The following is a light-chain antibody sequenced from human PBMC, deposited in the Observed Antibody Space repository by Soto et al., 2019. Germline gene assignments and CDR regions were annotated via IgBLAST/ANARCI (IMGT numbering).Light chain of an antibody. CDR2: GAS. CDR1: QSVGGS. V-gene: IGKV3-15*01. J-gene: IGKJ1*01. Sequence: EIVMTQSPATLSVSPGERATLSCRASQSVGGSLAWYQQKPGQAPGLLIYGASTRATGVPARFSGSGSGTEFTLTISSLQSEDFAVYYCQQYRNLPRTCGQGTKVEIK. CDR3: QQYRNLPRT.